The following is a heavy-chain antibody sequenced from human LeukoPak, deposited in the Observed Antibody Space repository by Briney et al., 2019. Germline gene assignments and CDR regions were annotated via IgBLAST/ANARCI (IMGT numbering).Heavy chain of an antibody. CDR3: ARGGLTIAEATTSWYLDY. CDR2: IWYDGSNE. CDR1: GFTFNTYG. J-gene: IGHJ4*02. D-gene: IGHD1-26*01. V-gene: IGHV3-33*01. Sequence: GRSLRLSCAASGFTFNTYGMHWVRQAQGKGLEWVALIWYDGSNENYADSVKGRSTIFRDNSRNTLYLQMNSLRGEDTAVYYCARGGLTIAEATTSWYLDYWGQGTLVTVSS.